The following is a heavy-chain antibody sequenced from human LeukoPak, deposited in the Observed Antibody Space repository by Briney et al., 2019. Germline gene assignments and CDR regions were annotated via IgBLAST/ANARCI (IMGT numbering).Heavy chain of an antibody. Sequence: ASVKVSCKASGGTFSSYAINWVRQAPGEGLEWMGGIIPIFGTANYAQKFQGRVTITTDESTSTAYMELSSLRSEDTAVYYCARGPGIAAAGTYYFDYWGQGTPVTVSS. D-gene: IGHD6-13*01. CDR1: GGTFSSYA. J-gene: IGHJ4*02. CDR3: ARGPGIAAAGTYYFDY. CDR2: IIPIFGTA. V-gene: IGHV1-69*05.